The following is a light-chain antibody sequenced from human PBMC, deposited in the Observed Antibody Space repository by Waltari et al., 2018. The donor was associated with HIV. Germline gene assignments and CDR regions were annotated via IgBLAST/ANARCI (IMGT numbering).Light chain of an antibody. CDR3: QQRSSWPIT. J-gene: IGKJ5*01. CDR2: ETT. Sequence: EIVLTQSPATLSLSPGDSATLSCRASPSVRSDLAWYQQKPGQAPRLLSFETTSRATGVPARFSGSGTATDFTLTISSLEPGEFGVYYCQQRSSWPITFGQGTRLGIK. V-gene: IGKV3-11*01. CDR1: PSVRSD.